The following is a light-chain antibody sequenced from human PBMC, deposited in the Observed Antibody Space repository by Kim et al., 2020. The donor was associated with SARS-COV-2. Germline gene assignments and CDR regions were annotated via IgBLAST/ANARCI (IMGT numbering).Light chain of an antibody. CDR1: SLRSYY. Sequence: SSELTQDPAVSVALGQTVRITCQGDSLRSYYATWYQQKPGQAPILVIYGKNNRPSGIPDRSSGSSSGYTASLTITGTQAGDEADYYCNSRDSNDNVVFGG. V-gene: IGLV3-19*01. J-gene: IGLJ2*01. CDR2: GKN. CDR3: NSRDSNDNVV.